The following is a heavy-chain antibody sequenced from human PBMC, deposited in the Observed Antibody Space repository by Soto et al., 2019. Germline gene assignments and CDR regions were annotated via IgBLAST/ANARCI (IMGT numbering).Heavy chain of an antibody. Sequence: ASMKVSCKASGYTFTSYGISWVRQAPGQRLEWLGWINAYNGETRYPQELQDRVTITMETSASTTYMELSSLRFEDTSVYYCARDYRSSWDYWGQGTQVTVSS. CDR1: GYTFTSYG. J-gene: IGHJ4*02. CDR2: INAYNGET. D-gene: IGHD6-13*01. CDR3: ARDYRSSWDY. V-gene: IGHV1-18*01.